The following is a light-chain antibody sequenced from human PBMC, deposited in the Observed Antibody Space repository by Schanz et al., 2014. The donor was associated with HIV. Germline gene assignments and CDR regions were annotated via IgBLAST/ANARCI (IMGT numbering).Light chain of an antibody. J-gene: IGKJ1*01. V-gene: IGKV3-20*01. CDR2: GAS. Sequence: EIVMTQSPATLSVSPGERATLSCRASQSVSNNFLAWYQQKPGQAPRLLIYGASSRAIGTPDRFSGSGSGTDFTLSISRLEPGDFAVYYCQQYGSSPRTFGQGTKVEIK. CDR1: QSVSNNF. CDR3: QQYGSSPRT.